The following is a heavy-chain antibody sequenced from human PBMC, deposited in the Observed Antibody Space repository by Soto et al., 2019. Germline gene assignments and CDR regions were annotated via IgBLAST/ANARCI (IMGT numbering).Heavy chain of an antibody. V-gene: IGHV3-30*03. Sequence: GGSLRLSCAASGFTFSSYGMHWVRQAPGKGLEWVAVISYDGSNKYYADSVKGRFTISRDNSKNTLYLQMNSLRAEDTAVYYCARGPGLLWFGELSGYYYYGMDVWGQGTTVTVSS. CDR1: GFTFSSYG. CDR2: ISYDGSNK. D-gene: IGHD3-10*01. CDR3: ARGPGLLWFGELSGYYYYGMDV. J-gene: IGHJ6*02.